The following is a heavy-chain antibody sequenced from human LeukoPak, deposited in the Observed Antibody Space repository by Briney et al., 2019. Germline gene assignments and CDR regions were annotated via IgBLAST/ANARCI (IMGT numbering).Heavy chain of an antibody. D-gene: IGHD6-13*01. CDR3: ASSFLAAAGTGYFDY. Sequence: KPSETLSLTCTVSGGSISSSSSDYYWGWVRQPPGKGLEWLGSISYSGSTYYDPSLKSRVTISADTSNNQFSLKLSSVTAADTAVYYCASSFLAAAGTGYFDYWGQGTLVTVSS. CDR2: ISYSGST. J-gene: IGHJ4*02. CDR1: GGSISSSSSDYY. V-gene: IGHV4-39*07.